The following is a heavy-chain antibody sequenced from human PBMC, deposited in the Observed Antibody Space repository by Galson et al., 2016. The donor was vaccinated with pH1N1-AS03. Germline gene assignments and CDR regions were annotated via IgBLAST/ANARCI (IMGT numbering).Heavy chain of an antibody. CDR2: ININDGVT. V-gene: IGHV1-2*02. J-gene: IGHJ6*02. D-gene: IGHD3-10*01. Sequence: SVKVSCKAPGYIFSDYYMHWVRQAPGQGLEWMAWININDGVTNYAQKFHGRVTMSRDTSISTAYMELSRLGSDDTAVYYCARGLKSMLRGVIDNYYGMDVWGRGTTVTVSS. CDR1: GYIFSDYY. CDR3: ARGLKSMLRGVIDNYYGMDV.